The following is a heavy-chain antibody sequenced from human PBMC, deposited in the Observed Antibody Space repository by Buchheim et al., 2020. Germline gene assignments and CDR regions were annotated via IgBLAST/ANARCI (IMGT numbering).Heavy chain of an antibody. J-gene: IGHJ4*02. Sequence: EVQLVQSGAEVKKPGESLKISCKGSGYSFATYWIGWVRQMPGKGLEWMGIIYPGDSETRYSPSFQGQVTISADRAISTAYLQWSSLKASDTATYYCARHRRGYCSGGSCYDFDYWGQGTL. V-gene: IGHV5-51*01. CDR2: IYPGDSET. CDR3: ARHRRGYCSGGSCYDFDY. CDR1: GYSFATYW. D-gene: IGHD2-15*01.